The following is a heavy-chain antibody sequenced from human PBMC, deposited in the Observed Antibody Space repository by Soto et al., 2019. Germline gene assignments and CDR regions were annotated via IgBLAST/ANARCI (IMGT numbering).Heavy chain of an antibody. Sequence: GGSLRLSCNASGFTVSISYMSWVRHAPGMGLEWVAVIESGGTAHYADSVKGRFTISRDNPNNIIYLQLHTLRAEDTAVYYCAKDLGPLKLLNYVFYGLDVWGQGTTVTVSS. CDR1: GFTVSISY. CDR3: AKDLGPLKLLNYVFYGLDV. J-gene: IGHJ6*02. D-gene: IGHD2-21*02. CDR2: IESGGTA. V-gene: IGHV3-53*01.